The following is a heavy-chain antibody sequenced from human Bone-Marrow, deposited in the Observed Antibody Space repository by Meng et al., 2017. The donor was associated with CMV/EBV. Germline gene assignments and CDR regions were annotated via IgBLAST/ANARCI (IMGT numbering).Heavy chain of an antibody. Sequence: GESLKISCAASGFTFSSYAMHWVRQAPGKGLEWVAVISHDGSNKYYADSVKGRFTISRDNSKNTLYLQMNSLRAEDTAVYYCARMQQLVRNYYGMDVWGQGTTVTVSS. V-gene: IGHV3-30-3*01. CDR1: GFTFSSYA. CDR2: ISHDGSNK. J-gene: IGHJ6*02. CDR3: ARMQQLVRNYYGMDV. D-gene: IGHD6-13*01.